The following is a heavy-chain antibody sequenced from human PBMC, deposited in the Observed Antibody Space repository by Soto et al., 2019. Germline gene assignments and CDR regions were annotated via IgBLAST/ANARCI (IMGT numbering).Heavy chain of an antibody. CDR2: ISAYNGNT. CDR1: GYTFTSYG. CDR3: AGGGGRLGDFGSGYYRIYSYYMDV. D-gene: IGHD3-3*01. J-gene: IGHJ6*03. V-gene: IGHV1-18*01. Sequence: QVQLVQSGAEVKKPGASVKVSCKASGYTFTSYGISWVRQAPGQGLEWMGWISAYNGNTNYAQKLQGRVTMTTDTSTGTAYLELRSLRSADTAVYDCAGGGGRLGDFGSGYYRIYSYYMDVWGKGTTVTVSS.